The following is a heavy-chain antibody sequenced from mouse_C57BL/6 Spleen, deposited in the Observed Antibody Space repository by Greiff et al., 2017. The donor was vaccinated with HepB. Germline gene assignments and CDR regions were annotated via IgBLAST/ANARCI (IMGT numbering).Heavy chain of an antibody. CDR3: ARRGVYYSINDS. V-gene: IGHV1-55*01. Sequence: VQLQQPGAELVKPGASVKMSCKASGYTFTSYWITWVKQRPGQGLEWIGDIYPGSGSTNYNEKFKRKATLTVDTSSSTAYMQLSSLTSEDTAVYYCARRGVYYSINDSWGQGTTLTVSS. CDR2: IYPGSGST. J-gene: IGHJ2*01. D-gene: IGHD2-5*01. CDR1: GYTFTSYW.